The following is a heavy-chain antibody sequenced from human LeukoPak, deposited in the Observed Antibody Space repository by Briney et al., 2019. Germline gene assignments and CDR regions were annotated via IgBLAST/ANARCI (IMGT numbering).Heavy chain of an antibody. Sequence: ASVKVSCKVSGYTLTELSMHWVRQAPGKGLEWMGGFDPEDGETIYAQKFQGRVTMTEDTSTDTAYMELRSLRSDDTAVYYCARDGAGNSGSYYDYWGQGTLVTVSS. CDR2: FDPEDGET. CDR1: GYTLTELS. J-gene: IGHJ4*02. CDR3: ARDGAGNSGSYYDY. D-gene: IGHD1-26*01. V-gene: IGHV1-24*01.